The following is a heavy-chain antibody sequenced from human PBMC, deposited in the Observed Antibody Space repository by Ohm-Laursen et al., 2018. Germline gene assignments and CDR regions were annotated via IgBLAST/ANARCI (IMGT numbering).Heavy chain of an antibody. V-gene: IGHV3-74*01. Sequence: SLRLSCAASGFTFSSYWMHWVRQAPGKGLVWVSRINSDGSSTSYADSVKGRFTISRDNAKNTLYLQMNSLRAEDTAVYYCARDQVTAMAWGPVFPGDYWGQGTLVTVSS. CDR3: ARDQVTAMAWGPVFPGDY. CDR2: INSDGSST. D-gene: IGHD5-18*01. CDR1: GFTFSSYW. J-gene: IGHJ4*02.